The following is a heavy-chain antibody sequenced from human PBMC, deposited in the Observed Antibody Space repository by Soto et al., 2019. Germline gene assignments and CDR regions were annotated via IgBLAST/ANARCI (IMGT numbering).Heavy chain of an antibody. D-gene: IGHD1-20*01. CDR2: IYYSGST. J-gene: IGHJ3*02. CDR1: GGSISSYY. V-gene: IGHV4-59*08. CDR3: ARRYNSAFDI. Sequence: QVQLQESGPGLVKPSKTLSLTCTVSGGSISSYYWSWIRQPPGKGLEWIGYIYYSGSTNYNPSLKRRFTISVYTSKNQSSLKLSSVTAAVTAVYYCARRYNSAFDIWGQGTMVTVS.